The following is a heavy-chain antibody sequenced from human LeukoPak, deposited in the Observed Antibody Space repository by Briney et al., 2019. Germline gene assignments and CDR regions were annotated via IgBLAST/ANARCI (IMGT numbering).Heavy chain of an antibody. J-gene: IGHJ4*02. CDR3: ARALYGYSSQLGFDY. CDR2: IIPIFGTA. D-gene: IGHD6-13*01. CDR1: GGTLSSYA. V-gene: IGHV1-69*06. Sequence: ASVKVSCKASGGTLSSYAISWVRQAPGQGLEWMGGIIPIFGTANYAQKFQGRVTITADKSTSTAYMELSSLRSEDTAVYYCARALYGYSSQLGFDYWGQGTLVTVSS.